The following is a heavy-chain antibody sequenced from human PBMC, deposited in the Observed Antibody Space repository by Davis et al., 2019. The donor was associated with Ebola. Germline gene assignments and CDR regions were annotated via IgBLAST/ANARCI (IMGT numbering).Heavy chain of an antibody. CDR3: ARVSVIGTGGWWNDDY. Sequence: PGGSLRLSCAASGFTFSDFSMNWVRQAPGEALEWISYITTGSNAIHYADSVKGRFTVSRDNVKNSLFLQMNSLRAEDTAVYYCARVSVIGTGGWWNDDYWGQGTLVTVSS. D-gene: IGHD6-19*01. J-gene: IGHJ4*02. CDR1: GFTFSDFS. CDR2: ITTGSNAI. V-gene: IGHV3-48*01.